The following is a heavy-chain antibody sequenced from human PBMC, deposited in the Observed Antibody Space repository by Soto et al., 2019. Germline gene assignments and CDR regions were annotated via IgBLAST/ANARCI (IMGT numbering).Heavy chain of an antibody. CDR2: IFSNDEK. Sequence: QVTLKESGPVLVKPTETLTLTCTVSGFSLSNSRMGVSWIRQPPGKALEWLAHIFSNDEKSYSTSLKSRLTISKDTSKSQVVLTMTNMDPVDTATYYCAQIYTYYYGSEYQGDAFDIWGQGTIVTVSS. CDR1: GFSLSNSRMG. D-gene: IGHD3-10*01. J-gene: IGHJ3*02. CDR3: AQIYTYYYGSEYQGDAFDI. V-gene: IGHV2-26*01.